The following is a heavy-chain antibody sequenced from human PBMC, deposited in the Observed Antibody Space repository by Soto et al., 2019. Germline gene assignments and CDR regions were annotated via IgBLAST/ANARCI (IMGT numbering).Heavy chain of an antibody. D-gene: IGHD2-15*01. V-gene: IGHV4-34*01. CDR1: GGSFIGYF. CDR3: ARAQLVDFTVLAVATYFAF. CDR2: INHSGNT. J-gene: IGHJ4*02. Sequence: SETLSLTCGVYGGSFIGYFCTFFRHSPFKWLEWIVQINHSGNTNYNPSLKSRVTMSVDTSKNQFSLKLTSVTAADTAVYYCARAQLVDFTVLAVATYFAFWGQGALVTVSS.